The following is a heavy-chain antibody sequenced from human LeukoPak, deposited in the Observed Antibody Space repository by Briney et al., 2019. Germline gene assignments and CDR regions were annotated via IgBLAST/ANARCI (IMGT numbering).Heavy chain of an antibody. D-gene: IGHD2/OR15-2a*01. CDR1: GGSISIFY. J-gene: IGHJ6*02. Sequence: SETLSLTCTVSGGSISIFYWSWIRQPAGKGLDWIGRIHSSGSINHSPSLKSRVTLSVDTSKNQFSLKLTSVAAADTAVYYCARGTFKDGLDVWGQGTTVTVSS. V-gene: IGHV4-4*07. CDR2: IHSSGSI. CDR3: ARGTFKDGLDV.